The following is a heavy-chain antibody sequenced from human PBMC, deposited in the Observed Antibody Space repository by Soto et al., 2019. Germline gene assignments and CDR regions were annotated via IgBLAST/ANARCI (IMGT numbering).Heavy chain of an antibody. V-gene: IGHV3-9*01. CDR3: AKSGYSGYYYYYYYMDV. D-gene: IGHD5-12*01. J-gene: IGHJ6*03. Sequence: GGSLRLSCAASGFTFDDYAMHWVRQAPGKGLERVSGISWNSGSIGYADSVKGRFTISRDNAKNSLYLQMNSLRAEDTALYYCAKSGYSGYYYYYYYMDVWGKGTTVTVSS. CDR2: ISWNSGSI. CDR1: GFTFDDYA.